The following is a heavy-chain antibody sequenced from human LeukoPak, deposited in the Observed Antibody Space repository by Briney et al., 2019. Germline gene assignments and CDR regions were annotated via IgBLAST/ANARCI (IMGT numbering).Heavy chain of an antibody. J-gene: IGHJ5*02. V-gene: IGHV3-48*03. CDR2: ITSRDSTT. CDR1: GFTFSSYE. D-gene: IGHD5-18*01. CDR3: ARGGPPKTWIQLWGWFDP. Sequence: PGGSLRLSCAASGFTFSSYEMNWVRQAPGKGLEWVSYITSRDSTTHYADSVKGRFTISRDNAKNSLYLQMNSLRAEDTAVYYCARGGPPKTWIQLWGWFDPWGQGTLVTVSS.